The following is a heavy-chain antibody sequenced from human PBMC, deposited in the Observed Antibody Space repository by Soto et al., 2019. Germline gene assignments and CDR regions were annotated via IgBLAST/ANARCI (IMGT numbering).Heavy chain of an antibody. J-gene: IGHJ4*02. CDR3: GAGWYFADY. Sequence: GGSLRLSCAASGFTFSSHGMHWVRQAPGKGLEWVATISNDGSNKYYIDSVEGRFTISRDNSKNTLYLQMNSLRTDDTAVFYCGAGWYFADYWGQGTQVTVSS. CDR1: GFTFSSHG. V-gene: IGHV3-30*03. CDR2: ISNDGSNK. D-gene: IGHD6-19*01.